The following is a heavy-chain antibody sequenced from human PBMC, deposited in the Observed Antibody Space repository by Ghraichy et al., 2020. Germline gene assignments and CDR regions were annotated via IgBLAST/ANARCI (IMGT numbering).Heavy chain of an antibody. Sequence: GGSLRLSCAASGFTFDDYAMHWVRQAPGKGLEWVSLISGDGGSTYYADSVKGRFTISRDNSKNSLYLQMNSLRTEDTALYYCAKELPLQLRYSAPSYRGMDVWGQGTTVTVSS. CDR3: AKELPLQLRYSAPSYRGMDV. J-gene: IGHJ6*02. CDR2: ISGDGGST. D-gene: IGHD3-9*01. CDR1: GFTFDDYA. V-gene: IGHV3-43*02.